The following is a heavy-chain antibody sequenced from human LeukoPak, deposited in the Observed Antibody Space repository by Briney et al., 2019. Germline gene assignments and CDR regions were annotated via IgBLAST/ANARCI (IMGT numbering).Heavy chain of an antibody. CDR1: GGSISSGGYS. CDR3: ARDGYSPRGFQH. V-gene: IGHV4-30-2*01. J-gene: IGHJ1*01. D-gene: IGHD5-24*01. CDR2: IYHSGST. Sequence: PSQTLSLTCAVSGGSISSGGYSWSWIRQPPGKGLEWIGYIYHSGSTYYNPSLKSRVTISVDRSKNQFSLKLSSVTAADTAVYYCARDGYSPRGFQHWGQGTLVTVSS.